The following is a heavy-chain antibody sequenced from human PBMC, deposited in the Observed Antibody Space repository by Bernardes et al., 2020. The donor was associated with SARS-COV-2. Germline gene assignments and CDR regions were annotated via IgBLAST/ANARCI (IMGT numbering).Heavy chain of an antibody. Sequence: SETLSLTCAVSGGSISSSNWWSWVRQPPGKGLEWIGEIYHSGSTNYNPSLKSRVTISVDKSKNQFSLKLSSVTAADTAVYYCARDKSDDYGGNPDAFDIWGQGTMVTVSS. D-gene: IGHD4-17*01. CDR2: IYHSGST. CDR1: GGSISSSNW. J-gene: IGHJ3*02. CDR3: ARDKSDDYGGNPDAFDI. V-gene: IGHV4-4*02.